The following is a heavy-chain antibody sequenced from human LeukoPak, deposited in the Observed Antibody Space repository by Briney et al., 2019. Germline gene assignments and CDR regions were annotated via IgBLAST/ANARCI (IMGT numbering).Heavy chain of an antibody. CDR3: AKGNWELLREFFHH. CDR1: GFTFDDYA. D-gene: IGHD3-22*01. CDR2: ISWNSGDI. J-gene: IGHJ1*01. Sequence: PGGSLRLSCAASGFTFDDYAMHWVRQTPGKGLEWVSGISWNSGDIGYAHSVKGRFTISRDNAKNSLYLQMNSLRAEDTALYYCAKGNWELLREFFHHWGQGTLVTVSS. V-gene: IGHV3-9*01.